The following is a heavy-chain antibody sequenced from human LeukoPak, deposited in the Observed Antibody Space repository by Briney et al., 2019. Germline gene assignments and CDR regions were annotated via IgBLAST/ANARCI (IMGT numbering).Heavy chain of an antibody. CDR2: INWNGGSK. CDR1: GFPFSSYS. D-gene: IGHD3-10*01. CDR3: ARDRMVRGVINTDFDY. V-gene: IGHV3-20*03. J-gene: IGHJ4*02. Sequence: GSPRLSFAASGFPFSSYSMNRGRPAPGKGLEGVFGINWNGGSKGYADSVKGRFTISTDNAKNSLYLQMNSLRAEDTALYYCARDRMVRGVINTDFDYWGQGALVTVSS.